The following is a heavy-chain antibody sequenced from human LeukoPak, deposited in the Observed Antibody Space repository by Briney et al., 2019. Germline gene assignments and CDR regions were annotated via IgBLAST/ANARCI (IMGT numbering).Heavy chain of an antibody. Sequence: GGSLRLSFAASGFTFDDYTMHWVRQAPGEGLEWVSLISWDGGSTYYADSVKGRFTISRDNSKNSLYLQMNSLRTEDTALYYCAKDRGDYGMDVWGQGTTVTVSS. CDR1: GFTFDDYT. V-gene: IGHV3-43*01. CDR2: ISWDGGST. CDR3: AKDRGDYGMDV. J-gene: IGHJ6*02.